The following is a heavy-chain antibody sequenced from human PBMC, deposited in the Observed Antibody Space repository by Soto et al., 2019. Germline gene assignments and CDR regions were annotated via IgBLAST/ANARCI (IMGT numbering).Heavy chain of an antibody. CDR1: GYTFTSYG. CDR3: ARSVSSGWALESNDAFDI. Sequence: QVQLVQSGAEVKKPGASVKVSCKASGYTFTSYGISWVRQAPGQGLEWMGWISAYNGNTNYAQKLQGRVTMTTDTSTSTAYMELRSLRSDDTAVYYCARSVSSGWALESNDAFDIWGQGTMVTVS. J-gene: IGHJ3*02. V-gene: IGHV1-18*04. CDR2: ISAYNGNT. D-gene: IGHD6-19*01.